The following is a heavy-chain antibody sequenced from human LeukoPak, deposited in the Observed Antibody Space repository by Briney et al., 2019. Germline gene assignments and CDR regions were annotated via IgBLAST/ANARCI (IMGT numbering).Heavy chain of an antibody. V-gene: IGHV3-21*04. CDR3: AKDAYDSSGYRFDY. D-gene: IGHD3-22*01. J-gene: IGHJ4*02. CDR2: ISSRSTYI. CDR1: GFTFSTYG. Sequence: GGSLRLSCAASGFTFSTYGMHWVRQAPGKGLEWVSSISSRSTYIYYADSVKGRFTISRDNAKNSLYLQMNSLRAEDTALYYCAKDAYDSSGYRFDYWGQGTLVTVSS.